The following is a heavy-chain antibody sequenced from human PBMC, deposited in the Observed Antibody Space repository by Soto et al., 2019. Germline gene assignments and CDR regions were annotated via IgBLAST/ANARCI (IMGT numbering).Heavy chain of an antibody. CDR3: ARGGVNGCSGWLDAFDI. Sequence: ASVKVSCKASGYTFTGYYMHWVRQAPGQGLEWMGWINPNSGGTNYAQKFQGWVTMTRDTSISAAYMELSRLRSDDTAVYYCARGGVNGCSGWLDAFDIWGQGTMVTVSS. CDR1: GYTFTGYY. D-gene: IGHD6-19*01. J-gene: IGHJ3*02. CDR2: INPNSGGT. V-gene: IGHV1-2*04.